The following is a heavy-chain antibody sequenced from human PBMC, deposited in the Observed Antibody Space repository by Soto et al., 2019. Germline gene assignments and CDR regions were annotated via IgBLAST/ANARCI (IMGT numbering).Heavy chain of an antibody. V-gene: IGHV1-2*04. CDR1: GYTFTGYY. CDR2: INPNSGGT. Sequence: ASVKVSCKASGYTFTGYYMHWVRQAPGQGLEWMGWINPNSGGTNYAQKFQGWVTMTRETSTSTAYMELSRLRSDDTAVYYRARDPTEYSSSSYYFDYWGQGTLVTVSS. CDR3: ARDPTEYSSSSYYFDY. D-gene: IGHD6-6*01. J-gene: IGHJ4*02.